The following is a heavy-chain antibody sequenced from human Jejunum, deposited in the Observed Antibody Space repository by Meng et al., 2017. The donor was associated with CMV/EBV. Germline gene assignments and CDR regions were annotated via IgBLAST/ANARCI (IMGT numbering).Heavy chain of an antibody. Sequence: EVQLVESGGGLVQPGXXXXPYGAASGFTFSSMWMHWVRQAPGKGLVWVSRIDSDGSYINYADSVKGRFTISRDNAKNTLYLQMNSLRAEDTAVYYCVRWSGSYERGFDSWGQGTLVTVSS. D-gene: IGHD1-26*01. CDR3: VRWSGSYERGFDS. J-gene: IGHJ4*02. CDR2: IDSDGSYI. CDR1: GFTFSSMW. V-gene: IGHV3-74*01.